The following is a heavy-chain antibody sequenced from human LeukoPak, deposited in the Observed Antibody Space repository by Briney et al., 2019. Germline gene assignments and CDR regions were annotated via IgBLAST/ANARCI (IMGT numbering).Heavy chain of an antibody. D-gene: IGHD3-22*01. CDR1: GFIFSSHA. V-gene: IGHV3-23*01. CDR3: ASIQTMTIHY. CDR2: ISETGGST. Sequence: GGSLRLSCAASGFIFSSHAMGWVRHAPGKGLECVSGISETGGSTYYADSVRGRFTISRDNSKNTLFLQMNSLRVEDTAVYYCASIQTMTIHYWGQGTLVTVSS. J-gene: IGHJ4*02.